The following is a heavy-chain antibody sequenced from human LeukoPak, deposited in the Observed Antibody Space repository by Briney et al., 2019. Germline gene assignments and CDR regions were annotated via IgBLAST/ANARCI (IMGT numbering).Heavy chain of an antibody. CDR2: ISCDGSNK. D-gene: IGHD6-19*01. V-gene: IGHV3-30-3*01. J-gene: IGHJ4*02. CDR1: GFTFSSYA. Sequence: GGSLRLSCAASGFTFSSYAMHWVRQAPGKGLEWVAVISCDGSNKYYADSVKGRFTISRDNSKNTLYLQMNSLRAEDTAVYYCARDAIAVAGNFDYWGQGTLVTVSS. CDR3: ARDAIAVAGNFDY.